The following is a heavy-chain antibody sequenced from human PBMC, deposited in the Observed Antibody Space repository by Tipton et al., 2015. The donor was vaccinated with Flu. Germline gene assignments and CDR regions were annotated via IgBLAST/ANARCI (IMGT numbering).Heavy chain of an antibody. D-gene: IGHD4-17*01. CDR3: ARSYGD. V-gene: IGHV4-39*07. CDR1: GGSISSSRYY. CDR2: IYHSGTA. Sequence: TLSLTCTVSGGSISSSRYYWGWIRQPPGKGLEWIGSIYHSGTAYYNPSLKSRVTISVDTSKNQISLKLSSVTAADTAVYYCARSYGDWGQGTLVTVSS. J-gene: IGHJ4*02.